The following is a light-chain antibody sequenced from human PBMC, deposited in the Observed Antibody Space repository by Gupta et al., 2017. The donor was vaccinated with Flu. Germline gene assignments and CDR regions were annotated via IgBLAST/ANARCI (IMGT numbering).Light chain of an antibody. V-gene: IGKV2-30*01. CDR3: MQATRRPYT. Sequence: SSTSQSLVIDGGSSYLNWYQQKPGQSPRRLIYEVSDRDSGVPDRFSGSASGTDFTLKISRVEAEDVGLYYCMQATRRPYTFGQGTKLEIK. CDR2: EVS. CDR1: QSLVIDGGSSY. J-gene: IGKJ2*01.